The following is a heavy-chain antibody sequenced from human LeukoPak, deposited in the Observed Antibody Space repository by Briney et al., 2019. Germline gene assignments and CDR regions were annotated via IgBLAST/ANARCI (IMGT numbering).Heavy chain of an antibody. CDR2: ISYDGSNK. CDR1: GFTFSSYS. CDR3: ARPVGVVVIFDAFDI. V-gene: IGHV3-30*04. D-gene: IGHD2-15*01. J-gene: IGHJ3*02. Sequence: PGGSLRLSCAASGFTFSSYSMHWVRRAPGKGLEWVAVISYDGSNKYYADSVKGRFTISRDNSKNTLYLQMNSLRAEDTAVYYCARPVGVVVIFDAFDIWGQGTMVTVSS.